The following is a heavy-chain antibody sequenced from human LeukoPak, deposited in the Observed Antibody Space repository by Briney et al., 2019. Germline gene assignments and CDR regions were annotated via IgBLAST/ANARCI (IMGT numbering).Heavy chain of an antibody. CDR1: GGSISSGGYS. CDR2: IYHSGSA. V-gene: IGHV4-30-2*01. D-gene: IGHD5-18*01. J-gene: IGHJ4*02. CDR3: ARMRTVDTAMDFDY. Sequence: PSQTLSLTCAVSGGSISSGGYSWSWIRQPPGKGLEWIGYIYHSGSAYYNPSLKSRVTISVDRSKNQFSLKLSPVTAADTAVYYCARMRTVDTAMDFDYWGQGTLVTVSS.